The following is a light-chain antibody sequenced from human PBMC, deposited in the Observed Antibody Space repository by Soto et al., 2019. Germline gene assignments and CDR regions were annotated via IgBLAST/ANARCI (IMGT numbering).Light chain of an antibody. Sequence: QSALTQPPSESGHPGQSITISCTGTTTDVGGYNYVSWYQHHPGKAPKVMIYEVSNRPSGVSNRFSGSKSGNTASLTISGLQAEYEAYYYCSSYTSTSSWVFGGGTKVTVL. J-gene: IGLJ3*02. CDR1: TTDVGGYNY. CDR2: EVS. CDR3: SSYTSTSSWV. V-gene: IGLV2-14*01.